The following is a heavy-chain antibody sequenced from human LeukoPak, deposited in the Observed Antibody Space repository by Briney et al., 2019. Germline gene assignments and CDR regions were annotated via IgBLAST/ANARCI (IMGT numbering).Heavy chain of an antibody. Sequence: GGSLRLSCAASGFTFSSYWMSWVRQAPGKGLEWVANIKQDGSEKYYEDSVKGRFTISRDNAKNSLYLQMNSLRAEDTAVYYCARDWMATITGYYYYGMDVWGQGTTVTVSS. J-gene: IGHJ6*02. CDR1: GFTFSSYW. V-gene: IGHV3-7*01. D-gene: IGHD5-24*01. CDR3: ARDWMATITGYYYYGMDV. CDR2: IKQDGSEK.